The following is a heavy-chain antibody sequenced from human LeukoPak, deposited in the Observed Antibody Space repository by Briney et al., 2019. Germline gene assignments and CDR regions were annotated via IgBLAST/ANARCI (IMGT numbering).Heavy chain of an antibody. CDR2: IYYSGST. D-gene: IGHD6-13*01. CDR1: GGSISSYY. J-gene: IGHJ5*02. V-gene: IGHV4-59*01. CDR3: ARPIAAAGTWFDP. Sequence: SETLSLTCTVSGGSISSYYWSWIRQPPGKGLEWIGYIYYSGSTNYNPSLKSRVTISVDTSKNQFSLKLSSVTAADTAVYYCARPIAAAGTWFDPWGQGTLVTVSS.